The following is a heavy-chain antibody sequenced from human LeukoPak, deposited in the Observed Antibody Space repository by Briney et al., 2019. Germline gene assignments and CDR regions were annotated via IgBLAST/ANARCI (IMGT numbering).Heavy chain of an antibody. CDR1: VDTFPDDY. V-gene: IGHV1-2*02. J-gene: IGHJ4*02. CDR3: ARSFQRAWDY. Sequence: ASVKVSCKASVDTFPDDYMHWVREGPGQGREWRGWNTTQSGATNYAQKFQGRVTMTRDTSIRTAYMEPSRLRSDETAVYYCARSFQRAWDYWGQGTLVTVSS. CDR2: NTTQSGAT.